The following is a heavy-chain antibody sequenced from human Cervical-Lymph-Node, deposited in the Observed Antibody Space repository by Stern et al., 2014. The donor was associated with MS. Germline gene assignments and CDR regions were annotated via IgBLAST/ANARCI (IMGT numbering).Heavy chain of an antibody. V-gene: IGHV1-45*02. D-gene: IGHD3-22*01. CDR2: ITPFNGNT. J-gene: IGHJ1*01. CDR1: GYTFTYRY. CDR3: ASGGNYDPAEYFQH. Sequence: VQLVQSGAEVKKTGSSVKVSCKASGYTFTYRYLHWVRQAPGQALEWMGWITPFNGNTNYAQKFQDRVTITRDRSMSTAYMELSSLRSEDTAMYYCASGGNYDPAEYFQHWGQGTLVTVSS.